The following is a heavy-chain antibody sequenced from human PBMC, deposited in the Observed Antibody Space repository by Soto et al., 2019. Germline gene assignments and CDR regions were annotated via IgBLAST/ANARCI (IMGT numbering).Heavy chain of an antibody. D-gene: IGHD4-17*01. CDR1: GFTFSSYW. Sequence: EVQLVESGGGLVQPGGSLRLSCAASGFTFSSYWMHWVRQAPGKGLAWVSRISNDGTTTIYADSVKGRFTISRDNAKNTVYLQMNSLRAEDTAVFYCARVSTVITESRGALDIWCQGTVVTVSS. CDR3: ARVSTVITESRGALDI. J-gene: IGHJ3*02. CDR2: ISNDGTTT. V-gene: IGHV3-74*01.